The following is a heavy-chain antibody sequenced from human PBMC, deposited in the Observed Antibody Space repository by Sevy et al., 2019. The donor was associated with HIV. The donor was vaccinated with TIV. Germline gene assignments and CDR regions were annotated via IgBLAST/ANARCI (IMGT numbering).Heavy chain of an antibody. J-gene: IGHJ4*02. V-gene: IGHV3-15*01. CDR1: GFTFSNAW. D-gene: IGHD6-13*01. CDR2: IKSKTDGGTT. Sequence: GGSLRLSCAASGFTFSNAWMSWVRQAPGKGLEWVGRIKSKTDGGTTDYAEPVKGRFTISRDDSKNTLYLQMNSLKTQDTAIYYCTKDSKKRGISALLDYWGQGTLVTVSS. CDR3: TKDSKKRGISALLDY.